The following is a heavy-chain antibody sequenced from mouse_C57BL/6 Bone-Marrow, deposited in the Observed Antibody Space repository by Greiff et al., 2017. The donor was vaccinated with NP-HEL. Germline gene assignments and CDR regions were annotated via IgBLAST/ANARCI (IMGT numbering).Heavy chain of an antibody. V-gene: IGHV1-59*01. J-gene: IGHJ2*01. CDR3: AKTGMYCY. D-gene: IGHD4-1*01. CDR1: GYTFTSYW. CDR2: IDPSDSYT. Sequence: QVQLQQSGAELVRPGTSVKLSCKASGYTFTSYWMHWVKQRPGQGLEWIGVIDPSDSYTNYNQKFKGKATLTVDTSSSTAYMQLSSLTSEDSAVYYCAKTGMYCYWGQGTTLTVSS.